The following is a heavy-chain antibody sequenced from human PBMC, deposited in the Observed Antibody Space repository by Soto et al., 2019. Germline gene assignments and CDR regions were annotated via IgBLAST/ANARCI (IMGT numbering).Heavy chain of an antibody. CDR2: ISNDGSRE. CDR3: AKDYDFWSGPDY. V-gene: IGHV3-30*18. Sequence: QVQLVESGGGVVQPGRSLRLSCTASGFTFSNYGMHWVRQAPGKGLEWVAVISNDGSREYYADSLKGRFTIPRDNSENTLSLQMNSLRGEDTAVYYCAKDYDFWSGPDYWGQGTLVTVSS. CDR1: GFTFSNYG. D-gene: IGHD3-3*01. J-gene: IGHJ4*02.